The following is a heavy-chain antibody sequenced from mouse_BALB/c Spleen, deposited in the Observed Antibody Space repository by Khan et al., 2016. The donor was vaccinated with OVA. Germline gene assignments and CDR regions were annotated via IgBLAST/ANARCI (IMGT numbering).Heavy chain of an antibody. J-gene: IGHJ4*01. D-gene: IGHD2-14*01. Sequence: QVQLKESGPGLVAPSQSLSITCTVSGFSLSRYNIHWVRQPPGKGLEWLGMIWGGGGTDYNSTLKSRLSISKDNSKSQVFLKMNSLQTDYSAMYYCARAYYRYDGDYAMDYWGQGTSVTVSA. CDR3: ARAYYRYDGDYAMDY. CDR1: GFSLSRYN. CDR2: IWGGGGT. V-gene: IGHV2-6-4*01.